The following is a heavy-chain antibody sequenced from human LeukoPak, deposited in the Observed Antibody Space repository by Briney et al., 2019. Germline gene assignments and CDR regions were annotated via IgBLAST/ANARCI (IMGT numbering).Heavy chain of an antibody. CDR3: AAWTDRGYSY. CDR1: GFTFSRSW. Sequence: QPGGSLRLSCTAPGFTFSRSWMTWIRQAPGKGLEWVANINPDGDGMRFVDSVKGRFTMSRDNAQSSLHLQMNSLRVEDTAFYYCAAWTDRGYSYWGQGVLVTVSS. V-gene: IGHV3-7*01. CDR2: INPDGDGM. J-gene: IGHJ4*02. D-gene: IGHD5-12*01.